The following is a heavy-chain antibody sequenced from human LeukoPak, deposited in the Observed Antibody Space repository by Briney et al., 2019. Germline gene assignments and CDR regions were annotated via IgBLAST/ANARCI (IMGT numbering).Heavy chain of an antibody. Sequence: TETLSLTCAVYGGSFSGYYWSWIRQPPGKGLEWIGEVNHSGSTNYNPSLKSRVTISVDTSKTQFSLKLSSVTAADTAVYYCAIGYCSSTSCPVGYWGQGTLVTVSS. J-gene: IGHJ4*02. CDR3: AIGYCSSTSCPVGY. V-gene: IGHV4-34*01. CDR2: VNHSGST. CDR1: GGSFSGYY. D-gene: IGHD2-2*03.